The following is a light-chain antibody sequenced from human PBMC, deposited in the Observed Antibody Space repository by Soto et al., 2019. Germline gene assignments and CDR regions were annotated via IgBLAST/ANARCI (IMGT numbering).Light chain of an antibody. CDR2: AAS. CDR3: QQSYSTRVT. J-gene: IGKJ5*01. CDR1: QSISSY. V-gene: IGKV1-39*01. Sequence: DIQMTQSPSSLSASVGDRDTITCRASQSISSYLNWYQQKPGKAPKLLIYAASSLQSGVPSRFSGSGSGTDFTLIISSLQPEDFATYYCQQSYSTRVTFGQGTRLEIK.